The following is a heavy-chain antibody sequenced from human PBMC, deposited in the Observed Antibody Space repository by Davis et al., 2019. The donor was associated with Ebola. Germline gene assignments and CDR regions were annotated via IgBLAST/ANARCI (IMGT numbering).Heavy chain of an antibody. V-gene: IGHV1-58*01. CDR3: AGAARPVYYYGMDV. CDR1: RFTSTTSA. Sequence: SVPVSCQASRFTSTTSAVQWVRQARGQRLEWIGWIVVGSGNTNYAQKFQEIVTITRDMSTSTAYMELSSLRSEDTAVYYCAGAARPVYYYGMDVWGQGTTVTVSS. J-gene: IGHJ6*02. D-gene: IGHD6-6*01. CDR2: IVVGSGNT.